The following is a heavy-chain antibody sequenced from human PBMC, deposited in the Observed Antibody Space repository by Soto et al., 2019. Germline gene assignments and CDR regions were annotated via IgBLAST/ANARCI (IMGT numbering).Heavy chain of an antibody. CDR2: IFYSGSIGST. CDR3: ARRYGSSFDY. CDR1: SVSISSTIYS. J-gene: IGHJ4*02. V-gene: IGHV4-39*07. Sequence: SETLSLTCTVSSVSISSTIYSWDWIRQPPGKGLEWIGSIFYSGSIGSTNYNPSLKSRVIISVDTSKNQFSLKLSSVTAADTAVYYCARRYGSSFDYWGQGTLVTSPQ. D-gene: IGHD5-12*01.